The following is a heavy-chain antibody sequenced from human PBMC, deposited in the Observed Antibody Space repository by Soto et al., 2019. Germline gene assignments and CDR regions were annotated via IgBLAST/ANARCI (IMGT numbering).Heavy chain of an antibody. CDR2: INHSGST. V-gene: IGHV4-34*01. Sequence: SETLSLSFAVYGGSFSCYYWSWIRQPPGKGLEWIGEINHSGSTNYNPSLKSRVTISVDTSKNQFSLKLSSVTAADTAVYYCARVVRPNWFDPWGQGTLVTVSS. CDR1: GGSFSCYY. J-gene: IGHJ5*02. CDR3: ARVVRPNWFDP. D-gene: IGHD3-10*01.